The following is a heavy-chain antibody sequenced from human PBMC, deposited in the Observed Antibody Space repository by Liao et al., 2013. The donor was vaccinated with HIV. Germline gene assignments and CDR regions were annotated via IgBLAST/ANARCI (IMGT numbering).Heavy chain of an antibody. D-gene: IGHD6-19*01. V-gene: IGHV4-61*02. CDR3: ARWARGSSAWPVAAFEV. Sequence: QVQLQESGPGLVKPSQTLSLTCTVSGGSISSGSYYWNWIRQPAGKGLEWIGRIYTSGSTNYNPSLKSRVTMSIDTSKNEFFLKLNSVTAADTAVYFCARWARGSSAWPVAAFEVWGQGTLVTVSS. J-gene: IGHJ3*01. CDR2: IYTSGST. CDR1: GGSISSGSYY.